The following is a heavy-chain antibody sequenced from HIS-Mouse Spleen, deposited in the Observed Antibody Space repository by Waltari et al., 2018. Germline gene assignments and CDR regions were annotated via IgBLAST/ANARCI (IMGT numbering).Heavy chain of an antibody. D-gene: IGHD3-10*01. J-gene: IGHJ6*02. CDR3: AREKGYYGSESYYYYYYGMDV. CDR1: GGSISSGGYY. Sequence: QVQLQESGPGLVKPSQTLSLTCTVSGGSISSGGYYWSWIRQHPGKGLEWIGYIYYSGSTYYNPSLKSRVTISVDTSKNQFSLKLSSVTAADTAVYYCAREKGYYGSESYYYYYYGMDVWGQGTTVTVSS. CDR2: IYYSGST. V-gene: IGHV4-31*03.